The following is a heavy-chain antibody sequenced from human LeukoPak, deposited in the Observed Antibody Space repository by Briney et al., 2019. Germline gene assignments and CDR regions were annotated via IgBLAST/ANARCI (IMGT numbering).Heavy chain of an antibody. Sequence: GASVKVSCKASGYTFTSYDINWVRQATGQGLEWMGWMNPNSGNTGYAQKFQGRVTITADESTSTAYMELSSLRSEDTAVYYCATSDAHTRSYYYDSSGLGGWGQGTLVTVSS. J-gene: IGHJ4*02. CDR1: GYTFTSYD. D-gene: IGHD3-22*01. CDR2: MNPNSGNT. V-gene: IGHV1-8*01. CDR3: ATSDAHTRSYYYDSSGLGG.